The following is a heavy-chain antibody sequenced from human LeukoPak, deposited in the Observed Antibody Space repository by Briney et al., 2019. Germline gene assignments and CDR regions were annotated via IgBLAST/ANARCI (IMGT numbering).Heavy chain of an antibody. CDR3: VHRTSVTSVDH. D-gene: IGHD4-17*01. Sequence: SGPTLVNPTQTLTLTCTFSGFSLNTNAVVVGWFRQPPGQALEWLTFIYGNDDKRYSPSLESRLTITKDTSKNQVVLTMTDMDYVDTATYYCVHRTSVTSVDHWGQGTLVTVSS. CDR2: IYGNDDK. V-gene: IGHV2-5*01. J-gene: IGHJ4*02. CDR1: GFSLNTNAVV.